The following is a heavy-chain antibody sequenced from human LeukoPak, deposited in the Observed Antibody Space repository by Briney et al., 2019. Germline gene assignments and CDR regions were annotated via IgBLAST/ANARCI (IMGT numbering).Heavy chain of an antibody. D-gene: IGHD3-16*01. CDR2: IKSKTDGGTT. CDR3: TTRGFWDTSGGIYV. V-gene: IGHV3-15*01. CDR1: GFTFSNVW. J-gene: IGHJ6*02. Sequence: GGSLRLSCAASGFTFSNVWMRWVRPGPGEGVEWGGRIKSKTDGGTTDYAAPVKGRFTISKKNSKTTRYLQMNSLKTEDTAVYNCTTRGFWDTSGGIYVWGQGTTVTVSS.